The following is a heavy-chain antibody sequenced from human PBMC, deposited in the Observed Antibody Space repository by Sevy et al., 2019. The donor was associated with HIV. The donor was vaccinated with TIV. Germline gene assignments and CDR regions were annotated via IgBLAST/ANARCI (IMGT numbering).Heavy chain of an antibody. V-gene: IGHV4-59*01. Sequence: SETLSLTCTVSGGSISSYYWSWIRQPPGKGLEWIGYIYYSGSTNYHPSLKSRVPISVDTSKNQFSLKLSSVTAADTAVYYCARLYYDFWSGYYVYFDYWGQGTLVTVSS. CDR2: IYYSGST. D-gene: IGHD3-3*01. J-gene: IGHJ4*02. CDR1: GGSISSYY. CDR3: ARLYYDFWSGYYVYFDY.